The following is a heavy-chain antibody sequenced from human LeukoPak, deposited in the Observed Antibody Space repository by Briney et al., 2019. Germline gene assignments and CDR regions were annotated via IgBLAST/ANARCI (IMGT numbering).Heavy chain of an antibody. D-gene: IGHD6-19*01. J-gene: IGHJ4*02. V-gene: IGHV3-7*01. CDR3: ARVVRVGATMAVAGTRYFDY. CDR1: GFTFSSYW. CDR2: IKQDGSEK. Sequence: GGSLRLSCAASGFTFSSYWMSWVRQAPGKGLEWVANIKQDGSEKYYVDSVKGRFTISRDNAKNSLYLQMNSLRAEDTAVYYCARVVRVGATMAVAGTRYFDYWGQGTLVTVSS.